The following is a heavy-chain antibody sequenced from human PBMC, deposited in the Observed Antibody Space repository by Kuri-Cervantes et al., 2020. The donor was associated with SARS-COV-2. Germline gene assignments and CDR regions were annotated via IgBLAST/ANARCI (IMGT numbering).Heavy chain of an antibody. D-gene: IGHD3-3*01. CDR2: ISAYNGNT. J-gene: IGHJ4*02. CDR3: ARFHWYYDFWSGHDY. V-gene: IGHV1-18*04. CDR1: GYTFTGYY. Sequence: ASVKVSCKASGYTFTGYYMHWVRQAPGQGLEWMGWISAYNGNTHYAQKFQDRITMTTDIPTSTAYMELTSLRSDDTAVYYCARFHWYYDFWSGHDYWGQGTLVTVSS.